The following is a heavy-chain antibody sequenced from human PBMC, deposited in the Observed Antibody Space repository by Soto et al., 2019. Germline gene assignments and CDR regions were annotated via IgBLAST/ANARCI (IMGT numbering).Heavy chain of an antibody. D-gene: IGHD3-22*01. CDR2: IYPGDSDT. Sequence: GESLKISCKGSGYTFTNYWIGWVRQMPGKGLEWMGIIYPGDSDTRYSPSFQGQVTISADKSISTAYLQWSSLKASDTAMYYCARHGNQLEDYYDSSGLYYYYYGMDVWGQGTTVTVSS. CDR3: ARHGNQLEDYYDSSGLYYYYYGMDV. CDR1: GYTFTNYW. V-gene: IGHV5-51*01. J-gene: IGHJ6*02.